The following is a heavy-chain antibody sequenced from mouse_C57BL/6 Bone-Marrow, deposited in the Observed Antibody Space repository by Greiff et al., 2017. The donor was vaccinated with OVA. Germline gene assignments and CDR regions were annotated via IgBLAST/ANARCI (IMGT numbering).Heavy chain of an antibody. V-gene: IGHV1-69*01. CDR2: IDPSDSYT. J-gene: IGHJ3*01. Sequence: QVQLQQPGAELVMPGASVKLSCKASGYTFTSYWMHWVKQRPGQGLEWIGEIDPSDSYTNYNPKFKGKSTLTVDKSSSTADMQLSSLTSEDSSVYYCASNYGSSPWFAYWGQGTLVTVSA. CDR3: ASNYGSSPWFAY. CDR1: GYTFTSYW. D-gene: IGHD1-1*01.